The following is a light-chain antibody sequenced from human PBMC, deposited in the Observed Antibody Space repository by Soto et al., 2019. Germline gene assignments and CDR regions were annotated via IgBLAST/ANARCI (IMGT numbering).Light chain of an antibody. CDR1: SSNIGNNY. CDR2: DND. Sequence: QSVLTQPPSMSAAPGQKVTISCSGSSSNIGNNYVSWYQQVPGTAPRLLISDNDERPSGIPDRFSGSKSGTSATLGITGLQTGDEADYYCGTWDSSLSAVVFGGGTKLTVL. CDR3: GTWDSSLSAVV. J-gene: IGLJ2*01. V-gene: IGLV1-51*01.